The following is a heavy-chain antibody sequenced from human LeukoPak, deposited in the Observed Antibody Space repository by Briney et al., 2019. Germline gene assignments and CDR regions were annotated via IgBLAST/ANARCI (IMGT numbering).Heavy chain of an antibody. Sequence: SETLSLTCAVYGGSFSGYYWSWIRQPPGKGLEWIGEINHSGSTNYNPSLKSRVTISVDTSKNQFSLKLSSVTAADTAVYYCARDTGQYTPGTPGFTRFDPWGQGTLVTVSS. CDR2: INHSGST. CDR1: GGSFSGYY. D-gene: IGHD2-15*01. J-gene: IGHJ5*02. V-gene: IGHV4-34*01. CDR3: ARDTGQYTPGTPGFTRFDP.